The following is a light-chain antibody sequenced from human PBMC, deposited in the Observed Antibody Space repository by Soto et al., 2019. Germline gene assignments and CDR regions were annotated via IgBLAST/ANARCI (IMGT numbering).Light chain of an antibody. Sequence: DIVMTQSPDSLAVSLGERATINCKSSQSVLYSSNNKNYLAWYQQKPGQPPKLLIYWASTRESGVPDRFSGSGSGTDFTLTISSLHDEDVAVYYCQQYYSTPYTFGQGTKLEIK. J-gene: IGKJ2*01. CDR3: QQYYSTPYT. CDR2: WAS. CDR1: QSVLYSSNNKNY. V-gene: IGKV4-1*01.